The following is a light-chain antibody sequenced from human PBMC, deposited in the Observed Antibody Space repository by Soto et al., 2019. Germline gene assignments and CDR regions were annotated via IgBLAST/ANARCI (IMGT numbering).Light chain of an antibody. V-gene: IGLV2-23*02. CDR1: SSNVGSYKL. CDR3: CSSGGSPTYV. Sequence: QSGLTQPASVSGSPGQSITISCTGTSSNVGSYKLVSWYQQHPGKAPKLMIFEVNKRPSGVSNRFSGSKSGNTASLTISGLKVEDEADYYCCSSGGSPTYVFETGTKLTVL. CDR2: EVN. J-gene: IGLJ1*01.